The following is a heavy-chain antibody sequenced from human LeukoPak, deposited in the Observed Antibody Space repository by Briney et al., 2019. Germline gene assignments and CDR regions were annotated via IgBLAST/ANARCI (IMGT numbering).Heavy chain of an antibody. CDR2: ISSSSSYI. J-gene: IGHJ4*02. D-gene: IGHD1-26*01. V-gene: IGHV3-21*01. Sequence: PGGSLRPSCAASGFTFSSYSMNWVRQAPGKGLEWVSSISSSSSYIYYADSVKGRFTISRDNAKNSLYLQMNSLRAEDTAVYYCARDRIVGAKPDYWGQGTLVTVSS. CDR1: GFTFSSYS. CDR3: ARDRIVGAKPDY.